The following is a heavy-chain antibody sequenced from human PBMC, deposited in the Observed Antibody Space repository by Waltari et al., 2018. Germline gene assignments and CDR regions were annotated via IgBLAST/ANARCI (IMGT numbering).Heavy chain of an antibody. D-gene: IGHD7-27*01. CDR2: ISSSSSYI. CDR3: ARGGPPGDYYYYYGMDV. J-gene: IGHJ6*02. CDR1: GFTFSRYS. Sequence: EVQLVESGGGLVKPGGSLSLSCAASGFTFSRYSMNWVRQAPGRGLEWVSSISSSSSYIYYAGSVKGRVTNSRDNAKNSRYLEMNSLRAEDTAVYYCARGGPPGDYYYYYGMDVWGQGTTVTVSS. V-gene: IGHV3-21*01.